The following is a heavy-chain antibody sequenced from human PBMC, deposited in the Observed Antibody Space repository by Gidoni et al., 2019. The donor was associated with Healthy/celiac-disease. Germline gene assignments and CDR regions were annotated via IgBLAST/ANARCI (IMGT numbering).Heavy chain of an antibody. Sequence: EVQLVQSGAEVNKPGESLRIPCKGSGYSFTSYWISWVRQMPGKGLEWMGRIDPSDSYTNYSPSFQGHVTISADKSISTAYLQWSSLKASDTAMYYCARVLSYYDFWSGYYQNSCFDYWGQGTLVTVSS. V-gene: IGHV5-10-1*03. J-gene: IGHJ4*02. CDR1: GYSFTSYW. D-gene: IGHD3-3*01. CDR2: IDPSDSYT. CDR3: ARVLSYYDFWSGYYQNSCFDY.